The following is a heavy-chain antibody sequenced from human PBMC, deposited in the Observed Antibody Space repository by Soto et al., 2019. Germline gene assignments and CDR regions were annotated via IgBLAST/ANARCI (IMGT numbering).Heavy chain of an antibody. Sequence: SETLSVTYAVYGGSFSCYYWSWIRQPPGKGLEWIGEINHSGSTNYNPSLKSRVTISVDTSKNQFSLKLSSVTAADTAVYYCARGGYNWNYVWGGHTSNWFDPWGQGILVTVSS. CDR2: INHSGST. CDR3: ARGGYNWNYVWGGHTSNWFDP. J-gene: IGHJ5*02. CDR1: GGSFSCYY. D-gene: IGHD1-7*01. V-gene: IGHV4-34*01.